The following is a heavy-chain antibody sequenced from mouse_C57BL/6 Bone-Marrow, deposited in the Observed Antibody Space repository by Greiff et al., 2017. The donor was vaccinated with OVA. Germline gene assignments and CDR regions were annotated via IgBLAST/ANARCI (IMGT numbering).Heavy chain of an antibody. Sequence: DVQLQESGPGLVKPSQSLSLTCSVTGYSITSGYYWNWIRQFPGNKLEWMGYISYDGSNNYNPSLKNRISITRDTSKNQFFLKLNSVTTEDTATYYCARDFSSPIYYGNSYWYFDVWGTGTTVTVSS. V-gene: IGHV3-6*01. J-gene: IGHJ1*03. CDR2: ISYDGSN. CDR3: ARDFSSPIYYGNSYWYFDV. CDR1: GYSITSGYY. D-gene: IGHD2-1*01.